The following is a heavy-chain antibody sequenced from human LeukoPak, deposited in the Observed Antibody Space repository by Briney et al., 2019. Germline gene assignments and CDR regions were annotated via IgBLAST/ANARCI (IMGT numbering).Heavy chain of an antibody. CDR2: ISGDGAST. D-gene: IGHD4-23*01. Sequence: QPGGSLRLSCAASEFTFSAYWMHWVRQAPGKGLVWVSRISGDGASTAYADSVKGRFTISRDNAKNTVYLQMNSLRAEDTALYYCARDNSPGWFGPWGQGTLVTVSS. V-gene: IGHV3-74*01. CDR3: ARDNSPGWFGP. J-gene: IGHJ5*02. CDR1: EFTFSAYW.